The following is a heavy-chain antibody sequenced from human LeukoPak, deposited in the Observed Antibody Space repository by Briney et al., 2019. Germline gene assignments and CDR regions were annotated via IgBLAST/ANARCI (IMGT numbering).Heavy chain of an antibody. J-gene: IGHJ5*02. D-gene: IGHD6-13*01. Sequence: SETLSLTCTVSGGSISSGGYYWSWTRQHPGKGLEWIGYIYYSGSTYYNPSLKSRVTISVDTSKNQFSLKLSSVTAADTAVYYCARVGLAAAVFDPWGQGTLVTVSS. CDR2: IYYSGST. CDR3: ARVGLAAAVFDP. CDR1: GGSISSGGYY. V-gene: IGHV4-31*03.